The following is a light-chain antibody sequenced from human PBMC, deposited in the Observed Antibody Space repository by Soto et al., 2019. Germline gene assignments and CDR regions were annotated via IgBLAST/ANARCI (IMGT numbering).Light chain of an antibody. V-gene: IGKV3-15*01. CDR3: QQYDNWLRT. J-gene: IGKJ1*01. Sequence: EIVMTQSPATLSVSPGERATLSCRASQDISTNLAWYQQKPGQAPRLLIYGASTRATGIPARFSGSGSGTALTLSISSLQSEDFAVYYCQQYDNWLRTFGQGTKVEIK. CDR1: QDISTN. CDR2: GAS.